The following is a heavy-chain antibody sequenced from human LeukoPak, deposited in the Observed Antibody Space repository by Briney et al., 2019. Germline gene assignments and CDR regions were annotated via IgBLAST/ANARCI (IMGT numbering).Heavy chain of an antibody. Sequence: PGGSLRLSCTVSGFTVSSNSMSWVRQAPGKGLEWVSFIYSDNTHYSYSVKGRFTISRDNSKNTLYLQMNSLRAEDTAVYYCAKGYSSSRADAFDIWGQGTMVTVSS. V-gene: IGHV3-53*01. CDR1: GFTVSSNS. J-gene: IGHJ3*02. CDR2: IYSDNT. CDR3: AKGYSSSRADAFDI. D-gene: IGHD6-6*01.